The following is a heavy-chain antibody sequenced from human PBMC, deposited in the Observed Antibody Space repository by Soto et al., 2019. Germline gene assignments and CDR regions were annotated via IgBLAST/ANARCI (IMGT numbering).Heavy chain of an antibody. CDR2: IRNKANGYAT. V-gene: IGHV3-73*01. CDR1: GFTFNIAA. D-gene: IGHD2-21*01. Sequence: EVQLVDSGGGLVQPGGSLKLSCAASGFTFNIAAIHWVRQASGKALEWVGLIRNKANGYATAYAPSVKGRITVSRDDSKKMAFLEMNSLKTEDTDVDSCASQGVALELAFWGQGPLVTVSS. J-gene: IGHJ4*02. CDR3: ASQGVALELAF.